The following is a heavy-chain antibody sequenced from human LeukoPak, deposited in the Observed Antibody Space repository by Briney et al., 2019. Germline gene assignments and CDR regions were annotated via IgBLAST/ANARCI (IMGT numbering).Heavy chain of an antibody. V-gene: IGHV3-30*18. CDR1: GFTFSSYG. CDR3: AKDASNSGWFDY. Sequence: PGESLRLSCAASGFTFSSYGMHWVRQAPGKGLEWVAVISYDGSNKYYADSVKGRFTISRDNSKNTLYLQMNSLRAEDTAVYYCAKDASNSGWFDYWGQGTLVTVSS. J-gene: IGHJ4*02. D-gene: IGHD6-19*01. CDR2: ISYDGSNK.